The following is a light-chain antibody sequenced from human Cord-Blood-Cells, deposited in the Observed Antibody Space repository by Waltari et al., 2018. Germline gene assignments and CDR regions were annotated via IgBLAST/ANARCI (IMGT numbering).Light chain of an antibody. Sequence: TLMTQSPATLSVCPGERATLSCRASQSVSSNLVWYQQKPGQAPRLLIYAASTKATGIPARFSGSQSGTELTLTNSSLQSAALAVYYCQQYNNWPLTFGQGTRLEIK. V-gene: IGKV3-15*01. J-gene: IGKJ5*01. CDR1: QSVSSN. CDR2: AAS. CDR3: QQYNNWPLT.